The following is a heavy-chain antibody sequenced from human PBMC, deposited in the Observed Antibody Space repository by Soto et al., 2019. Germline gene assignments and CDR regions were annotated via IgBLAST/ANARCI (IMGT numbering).Heavy chain of an antibody. J-gene: IGHJ4*02. Sequence: SESLSRTCAVSGDPVSSNVWWNWVRQPPGKGLEWIGEAYHNGLTDYNPSLKSRVTMSVDTSKNEFSLKLTSLTAADTAIYYCARDAAVPSESERFGDRGEGTLVTVS. CDR1: GDPVSSNVW. CDR2: AYHNGLT. D-gene: IGHD6-19*01. CDR3: ARDAAVPSESERFGD. V-gene: IGHV4-4*02.